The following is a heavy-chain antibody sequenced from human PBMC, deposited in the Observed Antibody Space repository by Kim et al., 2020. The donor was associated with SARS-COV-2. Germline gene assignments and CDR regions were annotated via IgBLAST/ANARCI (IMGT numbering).Heavy chain of an antibody. CDR1: GFTFSSYG. V-gene: IGHV3-30*18. CDR3: ANTRGGSYYYGMDV. Sequence: GGSLRLSCAASGFTFSSYGMHWVRQAPGKGLEWVAVISYDGSNKYYADSVKGRFTISRDNSKNTLYLQMNSLRAEDTAVYYCANTRGGSYYYGMDVWGQG. J-gene: IGHJ6*02. CDR2: ISYDGSNK. D-gene: IGHD1-26*01.